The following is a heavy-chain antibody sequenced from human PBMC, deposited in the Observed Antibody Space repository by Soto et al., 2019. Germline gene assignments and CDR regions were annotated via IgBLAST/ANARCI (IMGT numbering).Heavy chain of an antibody. J-gene: IGHJ6*02. V-gene: IGHV1-69*01. Sequence: VKVSCKASGGTFSSYAISWVRQAPGQGLEWMGGIIPIFGTANYAQKFQGRVTITADESTSTAYMELSSLRSEDTAVYYCARGLIAAAGYYYYGMDVWGQGTTVTVSS. D-gene: IGHD6-13*01. CDR2: IIPIFGTA. CDR1: GGTFSSYA. CDR3: ARGLIAAAGYYYYGMDV.